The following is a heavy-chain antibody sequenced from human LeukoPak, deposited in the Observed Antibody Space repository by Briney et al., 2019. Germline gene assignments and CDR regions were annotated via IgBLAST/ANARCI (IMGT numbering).Heavy chain of an antibody. CDR3: ARRLSTTVTTFDY. V-gene: IGHV3-7*01. CDR1: GFTFSNYW. Sequence: PGGSLRLSCAASGFTFSNYWMSWVRQAPGKGLEWVANIEQDGSERYYVDSVKGRFTISRDNAKNSLYLQMNSLRAEDTAVYYCARRLSTTVTTFDYWGQGTLSPSPQ. J-gene: IGHJ4*02. CDR2: IEQDGSER. D-gene: IGHD4-11*01.